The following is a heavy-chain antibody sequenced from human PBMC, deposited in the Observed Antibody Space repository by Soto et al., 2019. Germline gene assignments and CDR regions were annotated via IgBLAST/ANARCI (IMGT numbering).Heavy chain of an antibody. CDR3: AKVPSFDY. J-gene: IGHJ4*02. CDR1: RYSFASYW. Sequence: GESLKISCKGFRYSFASYWIGWVRQKPGKGLEWMGIIYPGDSTARYSASSRGQVTFSADNSKNTLYLQMNSLRAEDTAVYYCAKVPSFDYWGQGTLVTVSS. CDR2: IYPGDSTA. V-gene: IGHV5-51*01.